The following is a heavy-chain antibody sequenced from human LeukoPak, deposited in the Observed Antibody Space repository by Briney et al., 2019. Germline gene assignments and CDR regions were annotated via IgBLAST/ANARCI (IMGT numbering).Heavy chain of an antibody. J-gene: IGHJ5*01. V-gene: IGHV4-34*01. CDR2: INHTGST. CDR3: ARGQFYGGRRPIDS. D-gene: IGHD4-23*01. CDR1: GGSISSYY. Sequence: SETLSLTCTVSGGSISSYYWSWIRQPPGKGLEWIGDINHTGSTNYNPSLKSRVTISVDTSKNQFSLKLSSVTAADTAVFYYARGQFYGGRRPIDSWGRGTLVTVSS.